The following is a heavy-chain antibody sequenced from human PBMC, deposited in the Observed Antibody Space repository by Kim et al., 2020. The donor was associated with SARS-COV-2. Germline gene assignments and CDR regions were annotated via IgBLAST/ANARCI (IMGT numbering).Heavy chain of an antibody. D-gene: IGHD3-10*01. CDR3: AKMVRMVRGVLDY. J-gene: IGHJ4*02. Sequence: YPDSVQGRFTIPRDNPKNTLYLQRNSLRAEDTAVYYCAKMVRMVRGVLDYWGQGTLVTVSS. V-gene: IGHV3-23*01.